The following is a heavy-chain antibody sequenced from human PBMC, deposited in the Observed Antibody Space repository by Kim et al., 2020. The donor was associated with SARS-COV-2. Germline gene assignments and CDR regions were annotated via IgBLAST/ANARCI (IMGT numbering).Heavy chain of an antibody. CDR2: ISSSGSTI. V-gene: IGHV3-11*01. Sequence: GGSLRLSCAASGFTFSDYYMSWIRQAPGKGLEWVSYISSSGSTIYYADSVKGRFTISRDNAKNSLYLQMNSLRAEDTAVYYCARDGDCSSTSCYGDYYYGMDVWGQGTTVTVSS. CDR1: GFTFSDYY. D-gene: IGHD2-2*01. J-gene: IGHJ6*02. CDR3: ARDGDCSSTSCYGDYYYGMDV.